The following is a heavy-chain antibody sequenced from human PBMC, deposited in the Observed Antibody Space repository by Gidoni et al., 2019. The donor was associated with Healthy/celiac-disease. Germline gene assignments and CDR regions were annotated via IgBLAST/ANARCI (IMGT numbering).Heavy chain of an antibody. V-gene: IGHV3-33*01. Sequence: QVRRVESGGGGVQPGRSRGPSCEASGLTLRTTAMHGVRQATGKGLEWVAVIWYDGSNKYYADSVKGRFTISRDNSKNTLYLQMNSLRAEDTAVYYCARDSDYYDSSGYLPLIDYWGQGTLVTVSS. D-gene: IGHD3-22*01. CDR3: ARDSDYYDSSGYLPLIDY. CDR1: GLTLRTTA. CDR2: IWYDGSNK. J-gene: IGHJ4*02.